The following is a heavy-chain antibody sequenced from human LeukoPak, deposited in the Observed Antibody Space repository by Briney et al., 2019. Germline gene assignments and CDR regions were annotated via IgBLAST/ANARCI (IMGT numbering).Heavy chain of an antibody. CDR2: ISYDGSNK. D-gene: IGHD2-2*01. V-gene: IGHV3-30*01. Sequence: GGSLRLSCAASGFTFSSYAMHWVRQAPGKGLEWVAVISYDGSNKYYADSVKGRFTISRDNSKNTLYLQMNSLRAEDTAVYYCARVGSQLQHYYYYYMDVWGKGTTVTVSS. CDR1: GFTFSSYA. CDR3: ARVGSQLQHYYYYYMDV. J-gene: IGHJ6*03.